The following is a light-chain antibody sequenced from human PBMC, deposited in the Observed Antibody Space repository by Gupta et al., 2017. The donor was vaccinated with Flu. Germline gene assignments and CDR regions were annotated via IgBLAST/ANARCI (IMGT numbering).Light chain of an antibody. CDR3: HSYAGNNNWV. V-gene: IGLV2-8*01. Sequence: SVTISCTGSSSDVGGDKYVSWYQQHPGKAPNLIIYEVSKRPSGVPDRFSGSKSGNAASLTVSGLQAEEEADYYCHSYAGNNNWVFGGGTELTVL. CDR1: SSDVGGDKY. J-gene: IGLJ3*02. CDR2: EVS.